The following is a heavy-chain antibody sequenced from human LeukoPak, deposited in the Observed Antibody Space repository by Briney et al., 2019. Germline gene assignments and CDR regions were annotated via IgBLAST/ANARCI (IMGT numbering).Heavy chain of an antibody. CDR3: ARDSAMVRGRPYYFDY. D-gene: IGHD3-10*01. CDR2: INPSGGST. V-gene: IGHV1-46*01. J-gene: IGHJ4*02. CDR1: GYTFTSYY. Sequence: ASVKASCKASGYTFTSYYIHWVRQAPGQGLEWMGIINPSGGSTSYAQKFQGRVTMTRDTSTSTVYMELSSLRSEDTAVYYCARDSAMVRGRPYYFDYWGQGTLVTVSS.